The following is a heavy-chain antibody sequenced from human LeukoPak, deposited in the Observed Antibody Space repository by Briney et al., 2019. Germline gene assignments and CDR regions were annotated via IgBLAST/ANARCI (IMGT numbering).Heavy chain of an antibody. CDR2: IIPIFGTA. J-gene: IGHJ5*02. Sequence: GSSVKVSCKASGGTFSSYAISWVRQAPGQGLEWMGRIIPIFGTANYAQKFQGRVTITADKSTSTAYMELSSLRSEDTAVYYCSLQRAPLVGAINRAIPGFDPWGQGTLVTVSS. CDR1: GGTFSSYA. CDR3: SLQRAPLVGAINRAIPGFDP. V-gene: IGHV1-69*06. D-gene: IGHD1-26*01.